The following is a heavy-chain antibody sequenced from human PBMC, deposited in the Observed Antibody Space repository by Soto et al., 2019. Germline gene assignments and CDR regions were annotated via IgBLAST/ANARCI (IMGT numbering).Heavy chain of an antibody. J-gene: IGHJ4*02. Sequence: ASVKVSCKASGYTFTSYAMHWVRQAPGQRLEWMGWINAGNGNTKYSQKFQGRVTITRDTSASTAYMELSSLRSEDTAVYYCACSFTVPEAIGYWSQGTLVPVSS. V-gene: IGHV1-3*01. CDR2: INAGNGNT. CDR1: GYTFTSYA. D-gene: IGHD2-2*02. CDR3: ACSFTVPEAIGY.